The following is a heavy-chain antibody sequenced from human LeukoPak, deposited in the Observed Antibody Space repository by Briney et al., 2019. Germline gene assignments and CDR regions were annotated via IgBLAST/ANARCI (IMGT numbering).Heavy chain of an antibody. V-gene: IGHV1-24*01. CDR1: GYTLTELS. Sequence: GASVKVSCKISGYTLTELSMYWVRQAPGKGLEWMGGFDREHGKTVYAQRFQGRVTMTEDTSVDTAYMELNNLRSEDTAVYYCATGLVVRGDPYYFYYYYMDIWGKGTTVTISS. D-gene: IGHD3-10*01. CDR2: FDREHGKT. J-gene: IGHJ6*03. CDR3: ATGLVVRGDPYYFYYYYMDI.